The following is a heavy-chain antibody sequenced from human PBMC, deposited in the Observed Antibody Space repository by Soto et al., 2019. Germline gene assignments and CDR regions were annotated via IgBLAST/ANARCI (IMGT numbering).Heavy chain of an antibody. CDR2: IYYSGST. V-gene: IGHV4-31*03. CDR1: GGSISSGGYY. J-gene: IGHJ3*02. D-gene: IGHD1-1*01. Sequence: SETLSLTCTVSGGSISSGGYYWSWIRQHPGKGLEWIGYIYYSGSTYYNPSLKSRVTISVDTSKNQFSLKLSSVTAADMAVYYCAREGPVFWNDDIYDFDIWGQGTMVTVSS. CDR3: AREGPVFWNDDIYDFDI.